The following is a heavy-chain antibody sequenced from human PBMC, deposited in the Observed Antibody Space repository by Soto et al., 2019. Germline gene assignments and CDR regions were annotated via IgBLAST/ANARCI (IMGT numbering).Heavy chain of an antibody. CDR3: ARGKARSTGYSSSWYSSDFDY. CDR2: INHSGST. J-gene: IGHJ4*02. D-gene: IGHD6-13*01. Sequence: SETLSLTCAVYGGSFSGYYWSWIRQPPGKGLEWIGEINHSGSTNYNPSLKSRVTISVDTSKNQFSLKLSSVTAADTAVYYCARGKARSTGYSSSWYSSDFDYWGQGTLVTVSS. CDR1: GGSFSGYY. V-gene: IGHV4-34*01.